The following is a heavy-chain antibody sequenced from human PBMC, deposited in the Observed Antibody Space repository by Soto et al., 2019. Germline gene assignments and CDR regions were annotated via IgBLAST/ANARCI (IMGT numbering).Heavy chain of an antibody. D-gene: IGHD6-19*01. V-gene: IGHV3-48*02. J-gene: IGHJ6*02. CDR2: ISSSSSTI. Sequence: GGSLRLSCAASGFTFSSYSMNWVRQAPGKGLEWVSYISSSSSTIYYADSVKGRFTISRDNAKNSLYLQMNSLRDEDTAVYYCAGGGSRGWYTARSYGMDVWGQGTTVTVSS. CDR1: GFTFSSYS. CDR3: AGGGSRGWYTARSYGMDV.